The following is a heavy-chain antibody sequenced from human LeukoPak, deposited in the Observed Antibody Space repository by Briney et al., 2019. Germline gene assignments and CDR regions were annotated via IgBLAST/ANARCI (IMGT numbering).Heavy chain of an antibody. V-gene: IGHV3-21*01. CDR1: GITFSGYE. CDR2: ISTSSSYI. J-gene: IGHJ5*02. Sequence: GGSLRLSCAGSGITFSGYEMNWVRQAPGKGLEWVSSISTSSSYIYYADSVRGRFTISRDNAKNSLYLQMNSLRAEDTAVYSCARGADGVSSNSRGWFDPWGQGTLVTVSS. D-gene: IGHD2-15*01. CDR3: ARGADGVSSNSRGWFDP.